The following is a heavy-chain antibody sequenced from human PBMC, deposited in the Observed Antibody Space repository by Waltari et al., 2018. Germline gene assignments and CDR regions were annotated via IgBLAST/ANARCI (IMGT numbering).Heavy chain of an antibody. Sequence: QVQLQESGPGLVKPSETLSLTCTVSGGSISSYYWSWIRPPAGKGLEWIGRIYTSGSTNYNPSLKSRVTISVDKSKNQFSLKLSSVTAADTAVYYCARALYCSGGSCYFDYWGQGTLVTVSS. CDR2: IYTSGST. CDR1: GGSISSYY. V-gene: IGHV4-4*07. J-gene: IGHJ4*02. D-gene: IGHD2-15*01. CDR3: ARALYCSGGSCYFDY.